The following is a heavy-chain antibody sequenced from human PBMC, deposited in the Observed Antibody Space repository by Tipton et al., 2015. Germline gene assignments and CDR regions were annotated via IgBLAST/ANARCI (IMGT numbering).Heavy chain of an antibody. Sequence: TLSLTCTVSGDSINSYYWSWIRQPPGKGLEWIGYIHYSGATKYNPSPKSRVTISVDTSKNQFSLNLNSVTAADTAVYYCARRAGYGDHFDYWGRGTLVTVSP. J-gene: IGHJ4*02. D-gene: IGHD4-17*01. CDR2: IHYSGAT. CDR3: ARRAGYGDHFDY. V-gene: IGHV4-59*01. CDR1: GDSINSYY.